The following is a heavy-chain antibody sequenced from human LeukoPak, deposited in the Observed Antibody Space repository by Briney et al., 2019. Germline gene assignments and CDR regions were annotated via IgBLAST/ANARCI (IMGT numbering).Heavy chain of an antibody. CDR2: IYYSGST. CDR1: GGSFSGYY. D-gene: IGHD5-24*01. J-gene: IGHJ4*02. Sequence: SETLSLTCAVYGGSFSGYYWSWIRQPPGKGLEWIGYIYYSGSTYYNPSLKSRVTISVDTSKNQFSLKLSSVTAADTAVYYCARASGDGYILDYWGQGTLVTVSS. CDR3: ARASGDGYILDY. V-gene: IGHV4-34*01.